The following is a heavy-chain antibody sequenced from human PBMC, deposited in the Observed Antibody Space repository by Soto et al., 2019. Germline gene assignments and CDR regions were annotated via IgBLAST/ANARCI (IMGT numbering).Heavy chain of an antibody. D-gene: IGHD3-22*01. CDR3: ANTVYDSSGYYYYYYGMDV. J-gene: IGHJ6*02. CDR1: GFTFSSYG. CDR2: ISYDGSNK. Sequence: GGSLRLSCAASGFTFSSYGMHWVRQAPGKGLEWVAVISYDGSNKYYADSVKGRFTISRDNSKNTLYLQMNSLRAEDTAVYYCANTVYDSSGYYYYYYGMDVWGQGTTVTVSS. V-gene: IGHV3-30*18.